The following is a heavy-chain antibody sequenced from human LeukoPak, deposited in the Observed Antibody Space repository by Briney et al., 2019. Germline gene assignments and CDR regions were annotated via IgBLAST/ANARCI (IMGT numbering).Heavy chain of an antibody. D-gene: IGHD3-3*01. CDR1: GGSISSYY. Sequence: SETLSLTCTVSGGSISSYYWSWIRQPPGKGLEWIGYIYYSGSTNYNPSLKSRVTISVEPSKNQFSLQLSSLTAADTAVYYCARVYTDFWSGYYPYYYYYMDVWGKGTTVTVSS. CDR2: IYYSGST. V-gene: IGHV4-59*01. CDR3: ARVYTDFWSGYYPYYYYYMDV. J-gene: IGHJ6*03.